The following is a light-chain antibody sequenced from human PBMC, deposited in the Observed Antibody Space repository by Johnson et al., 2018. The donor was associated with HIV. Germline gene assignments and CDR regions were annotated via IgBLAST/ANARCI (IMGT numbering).Light chain of an antibody. J-gene: IGLJ1*01. Sequence: QSLLTQPPSVSAAPGQKVTISCSGSSSNIGNNYVSWYQQLPGTAPKLLIYESNQRPSGIPDRFSGSKSGTSATLGITGLQTGDEADYYCGTWDSSLSAGIFGTGTKVTGL. CDR1: SSNIGNNY. CDR2: ESN. V-gene: IGLV1-51*02. CDR3: GTWDSSLSAGI.